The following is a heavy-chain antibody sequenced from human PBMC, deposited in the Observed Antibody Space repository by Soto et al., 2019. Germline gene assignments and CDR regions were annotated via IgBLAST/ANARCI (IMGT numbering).Heavy chain of an antibody. D-gene: IGHD2-15*01. J-gene: IGHJ5*02. CDR2: INIGNGNT. V-gene: IGHV1-3*04. CDR1: GYTFTYYP. CDR3: AREPLCGGRCYDNYFDP. Sequence: QVQLVQSGAEVKKPGASVKLSCKASGYTFTYYPIHWVRQAPGQRLEWMGWINIGNGNTASSQKFQDRVTITRETSASTDYMELTSLRSEDTAVYYCAREPLCGGRCYDNYFDPWGQGTLVTVSS.